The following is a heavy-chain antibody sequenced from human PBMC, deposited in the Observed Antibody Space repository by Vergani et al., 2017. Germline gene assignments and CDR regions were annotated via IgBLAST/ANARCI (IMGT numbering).Heavy chain of an antibody. CDR2: IYYSGST. CDR1: GGPISSYY. D-gene: IGHD2/OR15-2a*01. V-gene: IGHV4-59*01. J-gene: IGHJ4*02. Sequence: QVQLQESGPGLVKPSETLSLTCTVSGGPISSYYWSWIRQPPGKGLEWIGYIYYSGSTNYNPALKCRVTISVDTSKNQFSLKLSSVTAADTAVYYCARAPPGSPFPFDYWGQGTLVTVSS. CDR3: ARAPPGSPFPFDY.